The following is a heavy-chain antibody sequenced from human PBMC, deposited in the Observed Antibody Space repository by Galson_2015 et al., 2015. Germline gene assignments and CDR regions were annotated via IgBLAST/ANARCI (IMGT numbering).Heavy chain of an antibody. CDR3: ARDIGYSSSWYEEDWFAP. CDR2: IYSGGST. D-gene: IGHD6-13*01. CDR1: GFTVSSNY. Sequence: SLRLSCAASGFTVSSNYMSWVRQAPGKGLEWVPVIYSGGSTYYADSMKGRFTISRDNSKNTLYLQMNSLRAEDTAVYYCARDIGYSSSWYEEDWFAPWGQGTLVTVSS. V-gene: IGHV3-66*01. J-gene: IGHJ5*02.